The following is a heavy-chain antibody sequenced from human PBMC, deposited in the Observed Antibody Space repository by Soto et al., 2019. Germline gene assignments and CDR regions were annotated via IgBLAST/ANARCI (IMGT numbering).Heavy chain of an antibody. CDR2: INHSGST. CDR3: ARGRRYCSSTSCYWLRPFDY. CDR1: GGSFSGYY. V-gene: IGHV4-34*01. D-gene: IGHD2-2*01. J-gene: IGHJ4*02. Sequence: SETLSLTCAVYGGSFSGYYWSWIRQPPGKGLEWIGEINHSGSTNYNPSLKSRVTISVDTSKNQFSLKLSSVTAADTAVYYCARGRRYCSSTSCYWLRPFDYWGQGTLVTVSS.